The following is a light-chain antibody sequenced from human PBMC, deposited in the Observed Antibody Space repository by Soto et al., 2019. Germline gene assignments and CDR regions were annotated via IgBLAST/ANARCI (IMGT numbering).Light chain of an antibody. Sequence: DIVMTQSPDSLAVSLGERATIKCKSSQSVLYSSNNNNYLAWFQQKPGQPPKLLFYWASTRESGVPYRFSGSGSGTDFTLTISSLQAEDVAVYYCQQYYNTPITFGQGTRLEIK. CDR1: QSVLYSSNNNNY. CDR3: QQYYNTPIT. J-gene: IGKJ5*01. V-gene: IGKV4-1*01. CDR2: WAS.